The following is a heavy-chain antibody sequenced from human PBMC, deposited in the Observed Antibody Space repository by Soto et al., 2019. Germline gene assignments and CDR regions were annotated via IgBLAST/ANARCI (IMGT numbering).Heavy chain of an antibody. J-gene: IGHJ5*02. Sequence: GESLKISCVASGFTLSSYAMNWVRQAPGRGLEWVSYISYESRTIYYADSVKGRFTVSRDNAKNSLYLQMNSLRDDDTAVYYCARRDWFDTWGQGALVTVSS. CDR3: ARRDWFDT. CDR2: ISYESRTI. CDR1: GFTLSSYA. V-gene: IGHV3-48*02.